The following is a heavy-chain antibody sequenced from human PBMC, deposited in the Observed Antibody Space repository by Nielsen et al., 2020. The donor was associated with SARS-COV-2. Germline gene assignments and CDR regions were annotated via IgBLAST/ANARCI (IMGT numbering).Heavy chain of an antibody. CDR2: IWYDGSNK. J-gene: IGHJ4*02. CDR3: ASSFASGYIDY. CDR1: GFTFDDYA. D-gene: IGHD3-9*01. V-gene: IGHV3-33*08. Sequence: GESLKISCAASGFTFDDYAMHWVRQAPGKGLEWVAVIWYDGSNKYYADSVKGRFTISRDKAKNSLYLQMNSLREEHAAVYYCASSFASGYIDYWGQGTLVTVSS.